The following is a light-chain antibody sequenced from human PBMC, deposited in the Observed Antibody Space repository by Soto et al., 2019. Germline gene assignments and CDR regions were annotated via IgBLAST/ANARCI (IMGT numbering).Light chain of an antibody. V-gene: IGKV1D-12*01. CDR3: QQADTFPIT. Sequence: DISMTQSPLSVSAAVGDRDTITCQASQGISRSLAWYQQKPGKAPKLLIYSASSLQSGVPSRFSGSVFGTDFTLTISSLQPEDLTTYHCQQADTFPITFGRGTR. CDR1: QGISRS. J-gene: IGKJ5*01. CDR2: SAS.